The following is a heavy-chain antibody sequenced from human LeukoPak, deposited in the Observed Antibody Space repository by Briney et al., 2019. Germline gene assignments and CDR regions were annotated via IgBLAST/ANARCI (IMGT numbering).Heavy chain of an antibody. Sequence: GGSLRLSCAASGFTVSSTYMSWVRQAPGKGLEWVSVIYSGGSPFYTDSVKGRFTISRDISKNTVYLQMNSLRAEDTAVYHCARGGPFTGTISTPRASDYWGQGILVTVSS. CDR1: GFTVSSTY. D-gene: IGHD1-7*01. CDR2: IYSGGSP. V-gene: IGHV3-66*01. J-gene: IGHJ4*02. CDR3: ARGGPFTGTISTPRASDY.